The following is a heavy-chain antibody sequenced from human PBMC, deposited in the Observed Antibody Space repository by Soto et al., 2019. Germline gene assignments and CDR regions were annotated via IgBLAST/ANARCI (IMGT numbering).Heavy chain of an antibody. CDR3: ARASMVGATEAFDI. J-gene: IGHJ3*02. D-gene: IGHD1-26*01. V-gene: IGHV4-61*01. Sequence: SETLSLTCTVSGGSVSSGSYYWSWIRQPPGKGLEWIGYIYYSGSTNYNPSLKSRVTISVDTSKNQFSLKLSSVTAADTAVYYCARASMVGATEAFDIWGQGTMVTVSS. CDR1: GGSVSSGSYY. CDR2: IYYSGST.